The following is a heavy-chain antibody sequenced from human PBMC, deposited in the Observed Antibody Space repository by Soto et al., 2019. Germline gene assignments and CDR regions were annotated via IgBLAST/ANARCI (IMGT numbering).Heavy chain of an antibody. D-gene: IGHD3-3*01. Sequence: SVKVSCKASGGTFSSYAISWVRQAPGQGLEWMGGIIPIFGTANYAQKFQGRVTITADESTSTAYMELSSLRSEDTAVYYCARPLNHYDFWSGQGPGEYYYGMDVWGQGTTVTVSS. V-gene: IGHV1-69*13. J-gene: IGHJ6*02. CDR1: GGTFSSYA. CDR3: ARPLNHYDFWSGQGPGEYYYGMDV. CDR2: IIPIFGTA.